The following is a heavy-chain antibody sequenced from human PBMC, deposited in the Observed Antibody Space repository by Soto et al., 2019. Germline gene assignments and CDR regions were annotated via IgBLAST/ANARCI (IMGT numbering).Heavy chain of an antibody. CDR2: IWYDGYSK. J-gene: IGHJ4*02. CDR3: ARASSSGEGFDF. V-gene: IGHV3-33*01. Sequence: GSLSHPCAASGFTYSSYGMHWVRQAPGMGLDWMAVIWYDGYSKDYGVSVLGRFTYSRDNSKNTLFLHMDSLRADDTAVYYCARASSSGEGFDFWGQGTLITVSS. D-gene: IGHD7-27*01. CDR1: GFTYSSYG.